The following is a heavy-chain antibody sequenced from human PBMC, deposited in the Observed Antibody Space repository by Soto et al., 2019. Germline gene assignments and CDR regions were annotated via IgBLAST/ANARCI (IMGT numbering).Heavy chain of an antibody. J-gene: IGHJ5*01. CDR3: ARDVYLNWFDP. CDR1: RFTFSDYA. Sequence: EVQLLESGGGLVQPGGSLRLSCAASRFTFSDYAMTWVRQSPGKGLEWVSSISDSGGRTYYADSVKGRFTISRDNSRNILSLQMNSLRADDSAIYYCARDVYLNWFDPWGQGTLVTVSS. CDR2: ISDSGGRT. V-gene: IGHV3-23*01. D-gene: IGHD2-2*01.